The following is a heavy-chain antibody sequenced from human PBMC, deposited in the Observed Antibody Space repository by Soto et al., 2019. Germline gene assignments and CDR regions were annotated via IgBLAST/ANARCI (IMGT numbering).Heavy chain of an antibody. D-gene: IGHD2-15*01. Sequence: EVQLVESGGGLVQPGGSLRLSCTASGFALSSYWMNWVRQAPGKGLEWVANTDQDGSEKYYVDSVKGRFTISRDDAKNSLFLQINSLRVEDTAVYYCARDQYCSGATCSGGLDVWGQGTTVTVSS. CDR2: TDQDGSEK. V-gene: IGHV3-7*03. J-gene: IGHJ6*02. CDR3: ARDQYCSGATCSGGLDV. CDR1: GFALSSYW.